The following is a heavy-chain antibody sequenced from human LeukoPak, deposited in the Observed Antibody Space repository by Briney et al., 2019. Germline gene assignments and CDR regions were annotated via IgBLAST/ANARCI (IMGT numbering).Heavy chain of an antibody. D-gene: IGHD3-3*01. Sequence: GGSLRLSCAASGFTFSSYGMHWVRQAPGKGLEWVAVIWYDGSNKYYADSVKGRFTISRDNSKNTLYLQMNSLRAEDTAVYYCAKDHDFWSGYLDYWGQGALVTVSS. CDR1: GFTFSSYG. J-gene: IGHJ4*02. CDR2: IWYDGSNK. CDR3: AKDHDFWSGYLDY. V-gene: IGHV3-33*06.